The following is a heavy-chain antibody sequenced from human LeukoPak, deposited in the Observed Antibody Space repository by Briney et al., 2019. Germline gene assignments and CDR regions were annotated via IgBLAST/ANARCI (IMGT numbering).Heavy chain of an antibody. V-gene: IGHV1-69*06. D-gene: IGHD3-22*01. CDR2: IIPIFGTA. J-gene: IGHJ4*02. Sequence: SVKVSCTASGGTFSSYAISWVRQAPGQGLEWMGRIIPIFGTANYAQKFQGRVTITADKSTSTAYMELSSLRSEDTAVYYCARERSGYYTMVDYWGQGTLVTVSS. CDR3: ARERSGYYTMVDY. CDR1: GGTFSSYA.